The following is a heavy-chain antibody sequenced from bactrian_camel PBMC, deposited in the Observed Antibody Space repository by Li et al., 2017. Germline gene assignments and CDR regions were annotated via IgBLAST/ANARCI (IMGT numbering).Heavy chain of an antibody. Sequence: VQLVESGGGSVQAGGSLRLSCAASGITVSSRVTVSSRCMGWFRQAPGKEREGVAAIDSGGSTSYAESVKGRFTISKDNTKNTLYLQMASLRPEDTSMYYCAAESARFCSVSARDVVRYNYRGQGTQVTVS. CDR1: GITVSSRV. J-gene: IGHJ4*01. CDR2: IDSGGST. CDR3: AAESARFCSVSARDVVRYNY. V-gene: IGHV3S53*01. D-gene: IGHD1*01.